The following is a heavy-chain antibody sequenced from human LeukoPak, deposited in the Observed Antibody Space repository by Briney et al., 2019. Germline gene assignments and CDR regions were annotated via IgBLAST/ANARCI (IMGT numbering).Heavy chain of an antibody. J-gene: IGHJ3*02. Sequence: PGGSLRLSCAASGFTLSGFGMNWVRQAPGKGLEWVSYISSSTTIIYYADSVKGRFIISRDNAKNSLYLQMNSLRAEDTAVYYCAGINDYGDPTGAFDIWGQGTMVTVSS. V-gene: IGHV3-48*01. D-gene: IGHD4-17*01. CDR1: GFTLSGFG. CDR3: AGINDYGDPTGAFDI. CDR2: ISSSTTII.